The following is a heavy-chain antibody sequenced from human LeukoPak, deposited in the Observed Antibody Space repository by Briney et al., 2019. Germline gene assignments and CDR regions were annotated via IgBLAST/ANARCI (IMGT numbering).Heavy chain of an antibody. CDR3: AKERDTAMVTIDY. J-gene: IGHJ4*02. CDR1: GFTFSSYG. Sequence: GGSLRLSCAASGFTFSSYGMHWVRQAPGKGLEWVAFIRYDGSNKYYADSVKGRFTISRDNSKNTLYLQMNSLRAEDTAVYYCAKERDTAMVTIDYWGQGTLVTVTS. D-gene: IGHD5-18*01. V-gene: IGHV3-30*02. CDR2: IRYDGSNK.